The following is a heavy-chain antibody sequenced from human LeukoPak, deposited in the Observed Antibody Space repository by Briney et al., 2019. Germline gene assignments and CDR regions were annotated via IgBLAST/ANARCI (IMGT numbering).Heavy chain of an antibody. V-gene: IGHV3-15*01. Sequence: GGSLRLSCAASGFTFSAYWMSWVRQAPGKGLEWVGRIKSKTDGGTTDYAAPVKGRFTISRDDSKNTLYLQMNSLKTEDTAVYYCTTDLLGYSSSWSKYYYYMDVWGKGTTVTVSS. CDR1: GFTFSAYW. CDR3: TTDLLGYSSSWSKYYYYMDV. D-gene: IGHD6-13*01. CDR2: IKSKTDGGTT. J-gene: IGHJ6*03.